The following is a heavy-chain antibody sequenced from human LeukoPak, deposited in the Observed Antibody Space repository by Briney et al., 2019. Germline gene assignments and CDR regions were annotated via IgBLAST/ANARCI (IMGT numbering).Heavy chain of an antibody. V-gene: IGHV1-8*01. CDR3: ARGGPARSSWYYFDY. Sequence: GASVKVSCKASGYTFTSYDINWVRQAAGQGLEWMGWMNPSSGNTGYAQKFQGRVTMTRNTSISTAYMELSSLGSEDTAVYYCARGGPARSSWYYFDYWGQGTLVTVSS. CDR2: MNPSSGNT. D-gene: IGHD6-13*01. J-gene: IGHJ4*02. CDR1: GYTFTSYD.